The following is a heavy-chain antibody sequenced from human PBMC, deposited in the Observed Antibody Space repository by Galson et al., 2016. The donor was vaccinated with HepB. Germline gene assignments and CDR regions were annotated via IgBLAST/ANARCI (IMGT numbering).Heavy chain of an antibody. Sequence: SVKVSCKASGYTFTNNGTSWVRQAPGQGLEWMEWISAHSGNTNYAQKFQGRLTLTKDTSASTVYMELRSLRFDDTAMYYCARDRDAALDYWGQGALVTVSS. V-gene: IGHV1-18*01. CDR1: GYTFTNNG. D-gene: IGHD6-13*01. J-gene: IGHJ4*02. CDR2: ISAHSGNT. CDR3: ARDRDAALDY.